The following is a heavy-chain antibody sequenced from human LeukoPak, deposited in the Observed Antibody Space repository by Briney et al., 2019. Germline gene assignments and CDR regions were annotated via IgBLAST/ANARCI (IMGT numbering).Heavy chain of an antibody. CDR1: EFTYG. CDR3: ATQQGGNPAY. J-gene: IGHJ4*02. D-gene: IGHD1-14*01. Sequence: GGSLRLSCAASEFTYGMNWVRQAPGKGLECVSAISSSGSNTYYADSVKGRFTISRDNSKNTLYLQMNSLRAEDTAVYYCATQQGGNPAYWGQGTLVTVSS. V-gene: IGHV3-23*01. CDR2: ISSSGSNT.